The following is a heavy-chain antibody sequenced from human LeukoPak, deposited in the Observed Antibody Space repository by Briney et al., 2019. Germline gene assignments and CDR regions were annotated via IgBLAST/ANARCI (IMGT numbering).Heavy chain of an antibody. CDR2: TNPDGSGT. V-gene: IGHV3-74*01. CDR1: GFIFSTSY. J-gene: IGHJ4*02. Sequence: PGGSLRLSCAVSGFIFSTSYMHWVRQAPGKGLVWVSRTNPDGSGTWHADSVKGRFTISRDNAKNTLYLQMNSLRVEDTAVYYCARGRDTFNDYWGQGTLVTVSS. D-gene: IGHD3-16*01. CDR3: ARGRDTFNDY.